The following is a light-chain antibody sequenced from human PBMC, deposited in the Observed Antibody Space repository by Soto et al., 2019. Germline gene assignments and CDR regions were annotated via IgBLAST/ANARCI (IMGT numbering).Light chain of an antibody. V-gene: IGKV2-28*01. CDR3: MQALQTPRN. CDR1: QSLLHSNGYNY. CDR2: LGS. Sequence: DIVMTQSPLSLPVTPVEPASISCRSSQSLLHSNGYNYLDWYLQKPGQSPQLLIYLGSNRASGGPGRFSGTGSCSDFTLNISSVEAEDVGVYYCMQALQTPRNFGKGTKLEIK. J-gene: IGKJ2*01.